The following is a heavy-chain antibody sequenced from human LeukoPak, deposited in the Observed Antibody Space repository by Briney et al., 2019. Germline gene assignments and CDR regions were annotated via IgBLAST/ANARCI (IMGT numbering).Heavy chain of an antibody. V-gene: IGHV3-7*03. CDR3: ARDKIVGATNFDY. CDR2: IKQDGSEK. J-gene: IGHJ4*02. CDR1: GFSFSNYW. D-gene: IGHD1-26*01. Sequence: GGSLRLSCAASGFSFSNYWMSWVRQVPGKGLEWVANIKQDGSEKYCVDSVKGRFTISRDNAKNSLYLQMNSLRAEDTAIYYCARDKIVGATNFDYWGQGTLVTVSS.